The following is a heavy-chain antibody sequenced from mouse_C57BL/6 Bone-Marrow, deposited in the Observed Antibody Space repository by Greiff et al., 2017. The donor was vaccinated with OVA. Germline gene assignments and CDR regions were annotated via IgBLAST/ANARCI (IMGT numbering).Heavy chain of an antibody. J-gene: IGHJ2*01. CDR3: ARGWYYYGSSYVGY. D-gene: IGHD1-1*01. V-gene: IGHV1-64*01. Sequence: QVQLQQPGAELVKPGASVKLSCKASGYTFTSYWMHWVKQRPGQGLEWIGMIHPNSGSTNYNEKFKSKATLTVDKSSSTAYMQLSSLTSEDSAVYYCARGWYYYGSSYVGYWGQGTTLTVSS. CDR2: IHPNSGST. CDR1: GYTFTSYW.